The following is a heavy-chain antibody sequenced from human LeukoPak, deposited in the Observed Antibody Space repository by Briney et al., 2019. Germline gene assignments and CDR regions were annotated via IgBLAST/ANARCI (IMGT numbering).Heavy chain of an antibody. CDR2: MNPNSGNT. V-gene: IGHV1-8*01. CDR1: GYTFTSYD. D-gene: IGHD3-3*01. J-gene: IGHJ6*02. CDR3: ARGGYDFVYYYYGMDV. Sequence: ASVKVSCTASGYTFTSYDINWVRPATGQGLEWMGWMNPNSGNTGYAQKFQGRVTMTRNTSISTAYMELSSLRSEDTAVYYCARGGYDFVYYYYGMDVWGQGTTVTVSS.